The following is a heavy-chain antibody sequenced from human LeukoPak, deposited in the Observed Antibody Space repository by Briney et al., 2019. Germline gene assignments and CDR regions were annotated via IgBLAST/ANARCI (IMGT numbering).Heavy chain of an antibody. CDR2: INHSGST. CDR1: GGSFSGYY. J-gene: IGHJ3*02. CDR3: ARRRYQLLYYAFDI. D-gene: IGHD2-2*02. V-gene: IGHV4-34*01. Sequence: ASETLSLTCAVYGGSFSGYYWSWIRQPPGKGLEWIGEINHSGSTNYNPSLKSRVTIPVDTSKNRFSLKLSSVTAADTAVYYCARRRYQLLYYAFDIWGQGTMVTVSS.